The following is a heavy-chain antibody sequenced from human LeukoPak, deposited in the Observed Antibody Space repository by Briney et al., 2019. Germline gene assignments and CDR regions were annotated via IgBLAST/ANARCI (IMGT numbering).Heavy chain of an antibody. V-gene: IGHV4-34*01. CDR2: INHSGST. CDR3: ARGEIKFYYYDSSGYSSWFDY. Sequence: SETLSLTCAVYGGSFSGYYWSWIRQPPGKGLEWIGEINHSGSTNYNPSLKSRVTISVDTSKNQFSLKLSSVTAADTAVYYCARGEIKFYYYDSSGYSSWFDYWGQGTLVTVSS. D-gene: IGHD3-22*01. CDR1: GGSFSGYY. J-gene: IGHJ4*02.